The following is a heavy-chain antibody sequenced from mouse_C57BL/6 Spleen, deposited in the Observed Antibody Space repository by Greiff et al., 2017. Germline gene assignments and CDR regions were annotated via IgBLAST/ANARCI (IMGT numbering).Heavy chain of an antibody. CDR1: GYAFSSSW. CDR2: IYPGDGDT. D-gene: IGHD4-1*01. Sequence: QVQLQQPGPELVKPGASVKISCKASGYAFSSSWMNWVKQRPGKGLEWIGRIYPGDGDTNYNGKFKGKATLTADKSSSTAYMQLSSLTSEDSAVYFCARWSLLGPRGGYYAMDYWGQGTSVTVSS. CDR3: ARWSLLGPRGGYYAMDY. J-gene: IGHJ4*01. V-gene: IGHV1-82*01.